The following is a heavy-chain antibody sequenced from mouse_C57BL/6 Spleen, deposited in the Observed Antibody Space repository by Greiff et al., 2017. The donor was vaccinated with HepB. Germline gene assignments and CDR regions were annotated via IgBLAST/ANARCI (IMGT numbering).Heavy chain of an antibody. D-gene: IGHD2-3*01. CDR2: ILPSIGRT. V-gene: IGHV15-2*01. Sequence: QVQLQQSGSELRSPGSSVKLSCKDFDSEVFPIAYMSWVRQKPGHGFEWIGGILPSIGRTIYGEKFEDKATLDADTLSNTAYLELNSLTSEDSAIYYCARARSIYDGYSYWYFDVWGTGTTVTVSS. J-gene: IGHJ1*03. CDR3: ARARSIYDGYSYWYFDV. CDR1: DSEVFPIAY.